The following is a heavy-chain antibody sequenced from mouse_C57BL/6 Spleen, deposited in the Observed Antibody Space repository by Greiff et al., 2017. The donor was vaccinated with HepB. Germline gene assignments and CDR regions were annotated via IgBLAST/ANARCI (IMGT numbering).Heavy chain of an antibody. Sequence: EVQLVESGEGLVKPGGSLKLSCAASGFTFSSYAMSWVRQTPEKRLEWVAYISSGGDYIYYADTVKGRFTISRDNARNTLYLQMSSLKSEDTAMYYCTREAYYRYAMDYWGQGTSVTVSS. V-gene: IGHV5-9-1*02. CDR2: ISSGGDYI. CDR1: GFTFSSYA. J-gene: IGHJ4*01. D-gene: IGHD2-14*01. CDR3: TREAYYRYAMDY.